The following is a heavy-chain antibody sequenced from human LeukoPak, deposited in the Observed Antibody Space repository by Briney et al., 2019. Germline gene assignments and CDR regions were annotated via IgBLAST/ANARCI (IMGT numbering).Heavy chain of an antibody. J-gene: IGHJ3*01. CDR2: IYYNGNT. V-gene: IGHV4-39*01. D-gene: IGHD6-6*01. Sequence: PSASLFLTCFVSGGSISSSRYFWGWIRHPPVNFLGWLGSIYYNGNTYYNPSLKSRVTISVETSKMQFSLKLTSVTAADAALYYCARQEEQLVRGAFDLWGQGTLVTVSS. CDR1: GGSISSSRYF. CDR3: ARQEEQLVRGAFDL.